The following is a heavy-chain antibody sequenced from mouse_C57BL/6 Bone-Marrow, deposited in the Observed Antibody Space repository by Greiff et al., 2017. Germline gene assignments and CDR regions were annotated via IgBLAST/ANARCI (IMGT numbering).Heavy chain of an antibody. V-gene: IGHV5-4*03. Sequence: EVKLVESGGGLVKPGGSLKLSCAASGFTFSSYAMSWVRQTPEKRLEWVATISDGGSYTYYPDNVKGRFTISRDNAKNNLYLQMSHLKSEDTAMYYCAYDAAWFAYWGQGTLVTVSA. CDR1: GFTFSSYA. J-gene: IGHJ3*01. CDR2: ISDGGSYT. CDR3: AYDAAWFAY. D-gene: IGHD2-3*01.